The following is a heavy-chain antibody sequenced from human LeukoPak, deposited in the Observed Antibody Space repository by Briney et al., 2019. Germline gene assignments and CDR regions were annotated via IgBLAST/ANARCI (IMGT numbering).Heavy chain of an antibody. CDR3: AREGPRLPNYDFWSGYFGWFDP. J-gene: IGHJ5*02. D-gene: IGHD3-3*01. V-gene: IGHV3-30*04. CDR1: GFTFSSYA. CDR2: ISYDGSNK. Sequence: GGSLRLSCAASGFTFSSYAMHWVRQAPGKGLEWVAVISYDGSNKYYADSVKGRFTISRDNSKNTLYLQMNSLRAEDTAVYYCAREGPRLPNYDFWSGYFGWFDPWGQGTLVTVSS.